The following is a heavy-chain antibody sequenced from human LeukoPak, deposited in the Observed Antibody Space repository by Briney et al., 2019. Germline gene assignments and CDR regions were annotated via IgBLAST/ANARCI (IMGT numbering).Heavy chain of an antibody. D-gene: IGHD5-18*01. J-gene: IGHJ4*02. Sequence: GGSLRLSCAASGFTFSSYAMSWVRQAPGKGLEWVSAISGSGGSTYYADSVKGRFTISRDNSKNTLYLQMNSLRAEDAAVYYCAKDVRGYSYGPLDYWGQGTLVTVSS. CDR3: AKDVRGYSYGPLDY. CDR2: ISGSGGST. CDR1: GFTFSSYA. V-gene: IGHV3-23*01.